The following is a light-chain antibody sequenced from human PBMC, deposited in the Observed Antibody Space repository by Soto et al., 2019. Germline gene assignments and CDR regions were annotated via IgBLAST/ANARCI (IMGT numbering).Light chain of an antibody. J-gene: IGLJ3*02. CDR1: SSNIGAGYD. Sequence: QSVLTQPPSVSGAPGQRVTISCTGSSSNIGAGYDVHWYQQLPGTAPKLLIYGNSNRPSGVPDRFSGSKSGTSASLAITGLQAEDEADYYCQSYDSNFCVFGGGTKLTVL. V-gene: IGLV1-40*01. CDR2: GNS. CDR3: QSYDSNFCV.